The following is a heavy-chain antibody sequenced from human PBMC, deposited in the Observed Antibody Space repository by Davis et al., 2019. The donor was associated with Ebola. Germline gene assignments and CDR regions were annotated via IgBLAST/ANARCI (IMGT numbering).Heavy chain of an antibody. CDR1: GGSISSGGYS. CDR3: ARDLGGYGMDV. D-gene: IGHD3-10*01. J-gene: IGHJ6*02. CDR2: IYHSGST. V-gene: IGHV4-30-2*01. Sequence: LRLSCAVSGGSISSGGYSWSWIRQPPGKGLEWIGYIYHSGSTYYNPSLKSRVTISVDRSKNQFSLKLSSVTAADTAVYYCARDLGGYGMDVWGQGTTVTVSS.